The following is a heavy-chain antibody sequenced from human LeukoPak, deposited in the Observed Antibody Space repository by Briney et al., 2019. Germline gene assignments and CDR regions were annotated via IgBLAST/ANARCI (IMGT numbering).Heavy chain of an antibody. CDR3: ARGIGDGYSTPRMAFDY. CDR2: IIPIFDIA. J-gene: IGHJ4*02. D-gene: IGHD5-24*01. V-gene: IGHV1-69*04. Sequence: ASVKVSCKASGGTFSSYAISWVRQAPGQGLEWMGRIIPIFDIANYAQKFQGRVTITADKSTTTAYMELSSLRSEDSAVYFCARGIGDGYSTPRMAFDYWGQGTLVTVSS. CDR1: GGTFSSYA.